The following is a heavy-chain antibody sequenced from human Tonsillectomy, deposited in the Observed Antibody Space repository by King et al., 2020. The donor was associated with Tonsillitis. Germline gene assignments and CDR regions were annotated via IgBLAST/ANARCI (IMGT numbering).Heavy chain of an antibody. CDR2: ISYDGSNK. D-gene: IGHD3-22*01. J-gene: IGHJ2*01. CDR1: GFIFSSYG. CDR3: AKCPTKFYDSSGYWFGNWYFDL. Sequence: HVQLVESGGGVVQPGRSLRLSCAASGFIFSSYGMHWVRQAPGKGLEWVAVISYDGSNKYYADSVKGRFTISRDNSKNTLYLKMNSLRAEDTAVYYCAKCPTKFYDSSGYWFGNWYFDLWGRGTLVTVSS. V-gene: IGHV3-30*18.